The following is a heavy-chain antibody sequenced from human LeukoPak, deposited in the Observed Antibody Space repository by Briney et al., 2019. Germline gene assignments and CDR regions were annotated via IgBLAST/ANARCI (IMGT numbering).Heavy chain of an antibody. CDR1: GGTFSSYA. CDR3: ARDVGGGRDGYNYYYYYYMDV. D-gene: IGHD5-24*01. Sequence: ASVKVSCKASGGTFSSYAISWVRQAPGQGLEWMGGIIPIFGTANYAQKFQGRVTITADESTSTAYMELSSLRSEDTAVYYCARDVGGGRDGYNYYYYYYMDVWGKGTTVTVSS. V-gene: IGHV1-69*13. CDR2: IIPIFGTA. J-gene: IGHJ6*03.